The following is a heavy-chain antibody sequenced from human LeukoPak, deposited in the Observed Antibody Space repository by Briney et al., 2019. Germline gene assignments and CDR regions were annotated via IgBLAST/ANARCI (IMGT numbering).Heavy chain of an antibody. CDR3: AKDSYDSSGSRYDY. J-gene: IGHJ4*02. CDR2: ISDRGDRT. D-gene: IGHD3-22*01. V-gene: IGHV3-23*01. Sequence: GGSLRLSCAASGFTFSNYWMSWVRQAPGKGLEWVSAISDRGDRTWDADSVKGRVTISRDNYKNTLFLQMNSLRAEDTAIYYCAKDSYDSSGSRYDYWGQGTLVTVSS. CDR1: GFTFSNYW.